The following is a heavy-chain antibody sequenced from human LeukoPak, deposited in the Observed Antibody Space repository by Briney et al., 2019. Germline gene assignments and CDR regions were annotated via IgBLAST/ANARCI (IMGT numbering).Heavy chain of an antibody. CDR1: GFTFSSYE. CDR3: ARGGVVGATIWYFDL. V-gene: IGHV3-48*03. D-gene: IGHD1-26*01. CDR2: ISSSGSTI. J-gene: IGHJ2*01. Sequence: GGSLRLSCAASGFTFSSYEMNWVRQAPGKGLEWVSYISSSGSTIYYADSVKGRFTISRDNAKNSLYLQMNSLRAEDTAVYYCARGGVVGATIWYFDLWGRGTLVTVSS.